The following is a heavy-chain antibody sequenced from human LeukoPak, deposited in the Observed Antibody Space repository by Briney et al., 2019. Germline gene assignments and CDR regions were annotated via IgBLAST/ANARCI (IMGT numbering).Heavy chain of an antibody. CDR1: RGTFSSYA. Sequence: GASVKVSCKASRGTFSSYAISWVRQAPGQGLEWMGGIIPIFGTANYAQKFQGRVTITTDESTSTAYMELSSLRSEDTAVYYCATTRSGPDSSGYYFDYWGQGTLVTVSS. CDR3: ATTRSGPDSSGYYFDY. V-gene: IGHV1-69*05. J-gene: IGHJ4*02. D-gene: IGHD3-22*01. CDR2: IIPIFGTA.